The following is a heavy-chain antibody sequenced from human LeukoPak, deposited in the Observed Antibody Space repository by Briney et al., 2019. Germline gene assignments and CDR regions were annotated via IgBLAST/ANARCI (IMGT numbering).Heavy chain of an antibody. CDR3: ANDQYYFDY. J-gene: IGHJ4*02. CDR1: GFTFSSYA. CDR2: ISGSGGST. V-gene: IGHV3-23*01. Sequence: PGGSLRLSCAASGFTFSSYAMSWVRQAPGKRLEWVSAISGSGGSTYYADSVKGRLTISRDNSKNTLYLQMNSLRAEDTAVYYCANDQYYFDYWGQGTLVTVSS.